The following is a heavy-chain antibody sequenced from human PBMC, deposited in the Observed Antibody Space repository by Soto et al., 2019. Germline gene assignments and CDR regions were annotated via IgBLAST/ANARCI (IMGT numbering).Heavy chain of an antibody. CDR3: ARDGQQLGWFDY. D-gene: IGHD6-13*01. Sequence: QVQLVESGGGVVQPGRSLRLSCAASGFTFSSYGMHWVRQAPGKGLEWVAVIWYDGSNKYYADSVKGRFTISRDNSKNTLYLHMNSLRAEDTAVYYCARDGQQLGWFDYWGQGTLVTVSS. V-gene: IGHV3-33*01. CDR1: GFTFSSYG. J-gene: IGHJ4*02. CDR2: IWYDGSNK.